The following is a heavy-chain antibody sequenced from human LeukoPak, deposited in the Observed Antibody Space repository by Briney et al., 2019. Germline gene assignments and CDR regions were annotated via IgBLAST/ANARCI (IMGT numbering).Heavy chain of an antibody. CDR1: GGSISSYY. D-gene: IGHD2-2*01. V-gene: IGHV4-59*12. CDR3: ARDHDCSSTSCPPLGAFDI. Sequence: SETLSLTCTVSGGSISSYYWSWIRQPPGKGLEWIGYINYSWDTNYNPSLKSRVTISVDTSKNQFSLKLSSVTAADTAVYYCARDHDCSSTSCPPLGAFDIWGQGTMVTVSS. J-gene: IGHJ3*02. CDR2: INYSWDT.